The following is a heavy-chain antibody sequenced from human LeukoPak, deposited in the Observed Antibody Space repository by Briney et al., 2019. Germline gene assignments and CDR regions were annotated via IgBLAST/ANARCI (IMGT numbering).Heavy chain of an antibody. D-gene: IGHD4-17*01. CDR2: IYSGGST. V-gene: IGHV3-53*04. Sequence: GGSLRLSCAASEFTVSSNYMSWVRQAPGKGLEWVSVIYSGGSTYYADSVKGRFTISRHNSKNTLYLRMNSLRGEDTAVYYCATIGGDYVSFDNWGQGTLVTVTS. J-gene: IGHJ4*02. CDR1: EFTVSSNY. CDR3: ATIGGDYVSFDN.